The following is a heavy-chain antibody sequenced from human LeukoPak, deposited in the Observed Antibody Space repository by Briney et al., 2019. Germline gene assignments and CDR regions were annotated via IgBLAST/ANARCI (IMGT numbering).Heavy chain of an antibody. CDR2: IIPILGIA. CDR3: ARDRGDCSGGSCYSYYYGMDV. J-gene: IGHJ6*02. Sequence: SVKASCKASGGTFSSYAISWVRQAPGQGLEWMGRIIPILGIANYAQKFQGRVTITADKSTSTAYMELSSLRSEDTAVYYCARDRGDCSGGSCYSYYYGMDVWGQGTTVTVSS. D-gene: IGHD2-15*01. V-gene: IGHV1-69*04. CDR1: GGTFSSYA.